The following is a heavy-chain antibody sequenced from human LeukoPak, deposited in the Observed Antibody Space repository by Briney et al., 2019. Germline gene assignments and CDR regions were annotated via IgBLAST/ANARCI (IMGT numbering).Heavy chain of an antibody. V-gene: IGHV4-59*01. CDR1: GGSISSYY. D-gene: IGHD3-22*01. Sequence: SETLSLTCTVSGGSISSYYWSWIRQPPGKGLEWIGYIYYSGSTNYNPSLKSRVTISVDTSKNQFSLKLSSVTAADTAVYYCARDDSSGYYFDYWGQGTLVTVSS. J-gene: IGHJ4*02. CDR3: ARDDSSGYYFDY. CDR2: IYYSGST.